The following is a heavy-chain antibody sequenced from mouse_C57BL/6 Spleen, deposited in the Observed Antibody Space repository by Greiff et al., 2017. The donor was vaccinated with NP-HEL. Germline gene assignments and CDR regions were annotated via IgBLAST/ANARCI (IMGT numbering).Heavy chain of an antibody. V-gene: IGHV10-3*01. D-gene: IGHD3-2*02. J-gene: IGHJ4*01. CDR2: IRSKSSNYAT. CDR1: GFTFNTYA. CDR3: TAQATGAMDY. Sequence: EVQGVESGGGLVQPKGSLKLSCAASGFTFNTYAMHWVRQAPGKGLEWVARIRSKSSNYATYYADSVKDRFTISRDESQSMLYLQMNNLKTEDTAMYYCTAQATGAMDYWGQGTSVTVSS.